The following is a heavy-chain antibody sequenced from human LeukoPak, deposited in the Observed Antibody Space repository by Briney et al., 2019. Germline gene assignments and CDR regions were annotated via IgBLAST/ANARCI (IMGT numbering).Heavy chain of an antibody. CDR3: ARDGTYAVPRAFDI. CDR1: GYSISSGYY. V-gene: IGHV4-38-2*02. J-gene: IGHJ3*02. CDR2: IYHSGST. D-gene: IGHD2-2*01. Sequence: SETLSLTCTVSGYSISSGYYWGWIRQPPGKGLEWIGSIYHSGSTNYNPSLKSRVTISVDKSKNQFSLKLSSVTAADTAVYYCARDGTYAVPRAFDIWGQGTMVTVSS.